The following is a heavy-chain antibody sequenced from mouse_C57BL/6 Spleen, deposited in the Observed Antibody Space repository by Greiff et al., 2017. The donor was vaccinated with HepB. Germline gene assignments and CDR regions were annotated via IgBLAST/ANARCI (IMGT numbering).Heavy chain of an antibody. Sequence: EVKLMESGGGLVKPGGSLKLSCAASGFTFSSYAMSWVRQTPEKRLEWVATISDGGSYTYYPDNVKGRFTISRDNAKNNLYPQMSHLKSEDTAMYYCASPGRGAMDYWGQGTSVTVSS. J-gene: IGHJ4*01. CDR2: ISDGGSYT. CDR1: GFTFSSYA. V-gene: IGHV5-4*03. CDR3: ASPGRGAMDY.